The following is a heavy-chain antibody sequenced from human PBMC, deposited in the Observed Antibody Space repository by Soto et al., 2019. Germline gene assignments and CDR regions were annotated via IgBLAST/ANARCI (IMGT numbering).Heavy chain of an antibody. Sequence: SETLSLTCTVSGGSISSYYWSWIRQPPGKGLEWIGYIYYSGSTNYNPSLKSRVTISVDTSKNQFSLKLSSVTAADTAVYYCARVSLRFLEWLPYYYYYYMDVWGKGTTVTAP. V-gene: IGHV4-59*01. D-gene: IGHD3-3*01. J-gene: IGHJ6*03. CDR1: GGSISSYY. CDR2: IYYSGST. CDR3: ARVSLRFLEWLPYYYYYYMDV.